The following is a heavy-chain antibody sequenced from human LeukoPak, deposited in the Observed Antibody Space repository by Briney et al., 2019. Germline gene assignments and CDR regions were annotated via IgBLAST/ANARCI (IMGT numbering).Heavy chain of an antibody. Sequence: SQTLSLTCAISGDSVSSNSAAWNWIRQSPSRGLEWLGRTYYRSKWYNDYAVSVKSRITINPDTSKNQFSLQLSSVTPEDTAVYYCARDRYCSSTSCYPYYFDYWGQGTLVTVSS. CDR2: TYYRSKWYN. CDR1: GDSVSSNSAA. D-gene: IGHD2-2*01. J-gene: IGHJ4*02. V-gene: IGHV6-1*01. CDR3: ARDRYCSSTSCYPYYFDY.